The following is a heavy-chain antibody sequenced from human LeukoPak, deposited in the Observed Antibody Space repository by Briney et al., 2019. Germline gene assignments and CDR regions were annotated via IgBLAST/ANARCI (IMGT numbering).Heavy chain of an antibody. Sequence: GGSLRLSCAASGFTLSAYYMCWIRQAPGKGLGWVSDISSNGDITSYAGSVGGRFTISRDNSKNSLYLQMNSLRAEDTAVYYCGREIVAGTLDYWGQETRLT. D-gene: IGHD6-19*01. J-gene: IGHJ4*02. CDR1: GFTLSAYY. CDR3: GREIVAGTLDY. V-gene: IGHV3-11*01. CDR2: ISSNGDIT.